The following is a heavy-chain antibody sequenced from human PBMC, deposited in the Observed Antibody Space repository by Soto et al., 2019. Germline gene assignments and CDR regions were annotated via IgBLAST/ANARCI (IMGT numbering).Heavy chain of an antibody. CDR2: IIPIFGTA. CDR3: AHPPWALDYYYYGMDV. D-gene: IGHD1-1*01. CDR1: GGTFSSYA. V-gene: IGHV1-69*06. J-gene: IGHJ6*02. Sequence: QVQLVQSGAEVKKPGSSVKVSCKASGGTFSSYAISWVRQAPGQGLEWMGGIIPIFGTANYAQKFQGRVTITAGKSTSTAYMELSSLRSEDTAVYYCAHPPWALDYYYYGMDVWGQGTTVTVSS.